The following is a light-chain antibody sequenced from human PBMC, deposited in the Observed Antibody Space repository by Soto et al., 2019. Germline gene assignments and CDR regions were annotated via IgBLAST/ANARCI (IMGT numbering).Light chain of an antibody. V-gene: IGKV3-20*01. CDR3: QQYGSSGT. CDR2: GAS. CDR1: QSVSSD. Sequence: EIVMTQSPATLSVSPGERATLSCRASQSVSSDLAWYHQKPGQAPRLLIYGASNRATGIPDRFSGSGSGTDLTLTISRLEPEDFAVYYCQQYGSSGTFGQGTKVDIK. J-gene: IGKJ1*01.